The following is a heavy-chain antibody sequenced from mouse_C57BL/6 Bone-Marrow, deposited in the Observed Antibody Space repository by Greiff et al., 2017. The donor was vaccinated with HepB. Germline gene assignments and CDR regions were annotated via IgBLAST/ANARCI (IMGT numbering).Heavy chain of an antibody. CDR1: GYTFTNYW. CDR2: IYPGGGYT. D-gene: IGHD2-1*01. Sequence: VQLQQSGAELVRPGTSVKMSCKASGYTFTNYWIGWAKQRPGHGLEWIGDIYPGGGYTNYNEKFKGKATLTADKSSSTAYMQFSSLTSEDSAIYYCARGGNYCNYGYAMDYWGQGTSVTVSS. J-gene: IGHJ4*01. V-gene: IGHV1-63*01. CDR3: ARGGNYCNYGYAMDY.